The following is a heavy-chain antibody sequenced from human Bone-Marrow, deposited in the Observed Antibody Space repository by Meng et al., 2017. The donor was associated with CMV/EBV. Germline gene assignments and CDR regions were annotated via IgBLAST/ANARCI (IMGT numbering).Heavy chain of an antibody. V-gene: IGHV4-39*07. J-gene: IGHJ5*02. D-gene: IGHD6-13*01. CDR2: IYYSGST. Sequence: SETLSLTCTVSGGSISSSSYYWGWIRQPPGKGLEWIGSIYYSGSTYYNPSLKSRVTISIDASKNQFSLKLSSVTAADMAVYYCARDRGIAAVNWFDPWGQGILVTVSS. CDR3: ARDRGIAAVNWFDP. CDR1: GGSISSSSYY.